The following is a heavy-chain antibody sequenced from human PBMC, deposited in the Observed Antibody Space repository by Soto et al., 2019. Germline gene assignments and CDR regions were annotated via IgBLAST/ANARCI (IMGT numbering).Heavy chain of an antibody. CDR2: MTTNSGHT. J-gene: IGHJ6*03. CDR1: GYTFSSFD. Sequence: QVQLVQSGAEVRKPGASVKVSCKASGYTFSSFDINWVRQAAGHGLEWMGWMTTNSGHTGYAQKFQGRVTMTRNTSTSTVYMELSSLTSEDAADYYCARGVEEDSGSGSYGYMDVCGRGTTVTVSS. D-gene: IGHD3-10*01. V-gene: IGHV1-8*01. CDR3: ARGVEEDSGSGSYGYMDV.